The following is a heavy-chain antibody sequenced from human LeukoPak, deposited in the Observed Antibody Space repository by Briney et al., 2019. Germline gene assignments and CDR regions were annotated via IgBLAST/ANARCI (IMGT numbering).Heavy chain of an antibody. CDR1: ASTFTRNE. Sequence: GASVKVSFTSSASTFTRNEIYWVREATGQGLEWMGWMNPDSGDTGYAQKFQGRVTMTRNTAITTDYMELSSLRSEDTAVYYCARWLGSGAYYERWSEHWGQGTLVTVSS. V-gene: IGHV1-8*01. CDR2: MNPDSGDT. D-gene: IGHD1-26*01. CDR3: ARWLGSGAYYERWSEH. J-gene: IGHJ4*02.